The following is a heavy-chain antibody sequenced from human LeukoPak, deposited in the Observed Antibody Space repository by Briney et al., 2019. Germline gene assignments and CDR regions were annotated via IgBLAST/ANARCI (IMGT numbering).Heavy chain of an antibody. J-gene: IGHJ4*02. D-gene: IGHD3-10*01. Sequence: GGSLRLSCAASGFTFDDYAMHWVRQAPGKGLEWVSGISWNSGSIGYADSVKGRFTISRDNAKNSLYLQMNSLRAEDTAVYYCARAGSGSYPGDYWGQGTLVTVSS. CDR1: GFTFDDYA. CDR3: ARAGSGSYPGDY. V-gene: IGHV3-9*01. CDR2: ISWNSGSI.